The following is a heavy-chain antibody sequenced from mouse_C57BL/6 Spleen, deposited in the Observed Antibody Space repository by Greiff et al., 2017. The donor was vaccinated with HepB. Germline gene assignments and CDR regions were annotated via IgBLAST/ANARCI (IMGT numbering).Heavy chain of an antibody. J-gene: IGHJ4*01. V-gene: IGHV2-3*01. CDR3: AKEGMMMVTTYYYSMDY. Sequence: VKLMESGPGLVAPSQSLSITCTVSGFSLTSYGVSWVRQPPGKGLEWLGVIWGDGSTNYHSALISRLSISKDNSKSQVFLKLNSLQTYDTATYYCAKEGMMMVTTYYYSMDYWGQGTSVTVSS. CDR2: IWGDGST. D-gene: IGHD2-3*01. CDR1: GFSLTSYG.